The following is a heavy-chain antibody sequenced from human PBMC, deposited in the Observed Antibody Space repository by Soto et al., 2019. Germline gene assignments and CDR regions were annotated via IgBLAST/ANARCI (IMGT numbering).Heavy chain of an antibody. Sequence: SETLSLTCAVYGGSFSGYDWSWIRQPPGKGLEWIGEINHSGSTNYNPSLKSRVTISVDTSKNQFSLKLSSVTAADTAVYYCARGEIRYFDRLLPSRYYYYGMDVWGQGTTVTVSS. V-gene: IGHV4-34*01. CDR3: ARGEIRYFDRLLPSRYYYYGMDV. CDR1: GGSFSGYD. CDR2: INHSGST. D-gene: IGHD3-9*01. J-gene: IGHJ6*02.